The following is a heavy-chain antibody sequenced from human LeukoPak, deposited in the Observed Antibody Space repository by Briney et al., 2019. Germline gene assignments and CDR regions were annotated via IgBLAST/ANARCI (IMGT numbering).Heavy chain of an antibody. CDR2: ISGSGGST. CDR3: AKRGNAISFFDP. D-gene: IGHD2/OR15-2a*01. CDR1: GFTFSSYA. V-gene: IGHV3-23*01. J-gene: IGHJ5*02. Sequence: GGSLRLSCAASGFTFSSYAMRWVRQAPGKGLEWVSAISGSGGSTYYADSVKGRFTISRDNSKNTLYLEMNNLRAEDTALYYCAKRGNAISFFDPWGQGTLVTVSS.